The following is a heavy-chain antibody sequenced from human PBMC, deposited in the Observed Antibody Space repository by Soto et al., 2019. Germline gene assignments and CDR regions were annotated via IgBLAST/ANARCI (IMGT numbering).Heavy chain of an antibody. V-gene: IGHV1-3*01. J-gene: IGHJ2*01. CDR3: ARSGYSSGWYHWYFDL. CDR2: INGGNGNT. D-gene: IGHD6-19*01. CDR1: GYTFTNYA. Sequence: QVQLVQSGAEVKKPGASVKVSCKASGYTFTNYAIHWVRQAPGQRLEWMGWINGGNGNTKYSQKFQGRVTITRDTSESTADMELSSVRSEDTAVFYCARSGYSSGWYHWYFDLWGRGTLVTVSS.